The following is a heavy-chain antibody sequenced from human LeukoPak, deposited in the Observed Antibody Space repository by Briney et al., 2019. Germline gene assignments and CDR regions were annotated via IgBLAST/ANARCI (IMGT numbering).Heavy chain of an antibody. CDR3: VRPYTSSWYLFDY. D-gene: IGHD6-13*01. CDR2: TSSDGSNE. Sequence: PGGSLRLSCAASGFTFRNYAMHWVRQAPGKGLEWVAVTSSDGSNEYYADSVRGRFSISRDNSKNTVYLQMNSLRAEDTAPYYCVRPYTSSWYLFDYWGQGTLVTVSS. J-gene: IGHJ4*02. V-gene: IGHV3-30*04. CDR1: GFTFRNYA.